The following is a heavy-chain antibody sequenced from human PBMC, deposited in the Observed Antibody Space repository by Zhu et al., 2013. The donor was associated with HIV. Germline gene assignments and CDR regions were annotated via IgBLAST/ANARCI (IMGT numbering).Heavy chain of an antibody. CDR2: ISAYNGNT. J-gene: IGHJ1*01. V-gene: IGHV1-18*01. CDR3: ARSPPFIAVAGISYFQH. Sequence: QVQLVQSGAEVKKPGASVKVSCKASGYTFTSYGISWVRQAPGQGLEWMGWISAYNGNTNYAQKLQGRVTMTTDTSTSTAYMELRSLRSDDTAVYYCARSPPFIAVAGISYFQHWARAPWSPSPQ. CDR1: GYTFTSYG. D-gene: IGHD6-19*01.